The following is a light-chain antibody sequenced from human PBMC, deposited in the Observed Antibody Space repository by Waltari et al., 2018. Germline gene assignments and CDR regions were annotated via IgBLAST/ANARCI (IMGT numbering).Light chain of an antibody. V-gene: IGKV3-15*01. Sequence: EIVMTQSPATLSVSPGERPTLSCRASQSVSSNLAWYQQKPGQAPRLLIYGASTRATGIPARFSGSGSGTEFTLTISSMQSEDFAVYYCQQYNNRQTFGQGTKVEIK. J-gene: IGKJ1*01. CDR3: QQYNNRQT. CDR2: GAS. CDR1: QSVSSN.